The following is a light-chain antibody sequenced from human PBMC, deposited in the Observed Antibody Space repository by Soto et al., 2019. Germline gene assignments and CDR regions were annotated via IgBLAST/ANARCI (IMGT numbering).Light chain of an antibody. Sequence: QSVLTQPPSASGSPGQSVTISCTGTNSDVGAYNYVSWYQQHPGKAPKLMISEVSKRPSGVPDRFSGSKSGNTASLTVSGLQAEDEADYYCSSYAGINHNYVLGKGTKV. CDR1: NSDVGAYNY. V-gene: IGLV2-8*01. J-gene: IGLJ1*01. CDR3: SSYAGINHNYV. CDR2: EVS.